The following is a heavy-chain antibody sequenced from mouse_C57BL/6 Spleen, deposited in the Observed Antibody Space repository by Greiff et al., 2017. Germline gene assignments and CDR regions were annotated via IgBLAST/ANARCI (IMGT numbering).Heavy chain of an antibody. D-gene: IGHD1-1*01. CDR1: GFTFSDYG. J-gene: IGHJ1*03. Sequence: EVKLVESGGGLVKPGGSLKLSCAASGFTFSDYGMHWVRQAPEKGLEWVAYISSGSSTIYYTDPVKGRFTISRDNAKNTLFLQMTSLRSEDTAMYYCARDTTVVDWYFDVWGTGTTVTVSS. CDR3: ARDTTVVDWYFDV. CDR2: ISSGSSTI. V-gene: IGHV5-17*01.